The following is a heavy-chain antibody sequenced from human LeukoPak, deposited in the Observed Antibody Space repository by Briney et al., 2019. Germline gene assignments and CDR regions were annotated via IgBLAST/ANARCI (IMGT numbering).Heavy chain of an antibody. CDR3: AKYSGSYAPDY. D-gene: IGHD1-26*01. J-gene: IGHJ4*02. CDR2: IRYEGNNK. CDR1: GFIFSTYG. Sequence: GGSLRLSCEASGFIFSTYGMHWVRQAPGKGLEWVAFIRYEGNNKYYADSVKGRFTISGDNSKNTLYLQVNSLRAEDTAVYYCAKYSGSYAPDYWGQGTLVTVSS. V-gene: IGHV3-30*02.